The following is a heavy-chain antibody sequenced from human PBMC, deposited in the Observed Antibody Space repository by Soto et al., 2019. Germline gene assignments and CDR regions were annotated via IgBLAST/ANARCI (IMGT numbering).Heavy chain of an antibody. D-gene: IGHD3-22*01. CDR1: GDSVSSNSAA. Sequence: PSQTLSLTCAISGDSVSSNSAAWNWIRQSPSRGLEWLGRTYYRSKWYNDYAVSVKSRITINPDTSKNQFSLQLNSVTPEDTAVYYCARDSPAGSYYDSSGYYGFDYWGQGTLVTSPQ. V-gene: IGHV6-1*01. CDR3: ARDSPAGSYYDSSGYYGFDY. J-gene: IGHJ4*02. CDR2: TYYRSKWYN.